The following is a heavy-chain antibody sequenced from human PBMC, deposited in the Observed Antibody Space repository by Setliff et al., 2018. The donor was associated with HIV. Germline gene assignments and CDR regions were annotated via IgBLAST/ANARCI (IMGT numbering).Heavy chain of an antibody. Sequence: GGSLRLSCAASGFASSGFAFSHYWMHWVRQAPGKGLVWVSRITNDVSAATYADFVKGRFTSSRDNAKNMVYLQMNSLRVEDTAIYYCTTGPYNGYSYWGQGRLVTVSS. CDR2: ITNDVSAA. CDR3: TTGPYNGYSY. J-gene: IGHJ4*02. V-gene: IGHV3-74*01. D-gene: IGHD5-12*01. CDR1: GFAFSHYW.